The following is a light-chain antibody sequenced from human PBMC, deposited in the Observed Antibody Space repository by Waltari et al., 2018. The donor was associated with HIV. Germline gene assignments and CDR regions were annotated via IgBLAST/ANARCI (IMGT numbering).Light chain of an antibody. CDR1: QTRSIY. CDR3: QQSYDAPYT. V-gene: IGKV1-39*01. J-gene: IGKJ2*01. Sequence: DIQMTQSPSSLSASVGDRVTITCRASQTRSIYLNWYQHKPGQAPKLLIYATSTLQSGVPSRFSGSAFGTGFTLTINSLQPEDFATYYCQQSYDAPYTFGQGTKVET. CDR2: ATS.